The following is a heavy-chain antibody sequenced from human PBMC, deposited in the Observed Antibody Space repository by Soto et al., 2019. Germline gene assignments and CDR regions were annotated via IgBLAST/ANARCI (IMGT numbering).Heavy chain of an antibody. J-gene: IGHJ6*02. V-gene: IGHV1-69*18. CDR2: IIPFIGAP. D-gene: IGHD6-6*01. Sequence: QVQLVQSGAEVKKPGSSVKVSCKASGGTFNTYSFGWLRQAPGQGLQWMGSIIPFIGAPNYAQNFQDRVTITADESTTTAYMELSGLKSEDTAVYFCARGGHSSSLRAFYSYGFDVWGQGTSVTVSS. CDR3: ARGGHSSSLRAFYSYGFDV. CDR1: GGTFNTYS.